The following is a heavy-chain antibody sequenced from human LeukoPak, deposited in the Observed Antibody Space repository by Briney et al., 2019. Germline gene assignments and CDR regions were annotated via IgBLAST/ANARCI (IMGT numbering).Heavy chain of an antibody. CDR2: IHYSGIT. Sequence: SETLSLTCTVSCGSIRNYYWTWIRQPPGKGLEWIGYIHYSGITKYNPSFWSRVTISVDTFKNQFSLKLTSVTAADTAVYYCVRDREFTSDWVGIDYWGQGILVTVSS. D-gene: IGHD6-19*01. J-gene: IGHJ4*02. V-gene: IGHV4-59*01. CDR3: VRDREFTSDWVGIDY. CDR1: CGSIRNYY.